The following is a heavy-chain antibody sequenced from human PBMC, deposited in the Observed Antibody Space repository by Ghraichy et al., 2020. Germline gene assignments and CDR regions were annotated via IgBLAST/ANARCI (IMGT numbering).Heavy chain of an antibody. Sequence: SETLSLTCTVSGGSISSGGYYWSWIRQHPGKGLEWIGYIYYSGSTYYNPSLKSRVTISVDTSKNQFSLKLSSVTAADTAVYYCARGSVVVPAPIFDGPWFDPWGQGTLVTVSS. CDR3: ARGSVVVPAPIFDGPWFDP. D-gene: IGHD2-2*01. CDR1: GGSISSGGYY. CDR2: IYYSGST. V-gene: IGHV4-31*03. J-gene: IGHJ5*02.